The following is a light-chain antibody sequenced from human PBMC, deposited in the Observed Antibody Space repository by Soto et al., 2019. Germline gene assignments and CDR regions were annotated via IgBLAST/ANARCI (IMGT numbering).Light chain of an antibody. Sequence: DIQMTQSPSTLSASVGDRVTITRRASASISSWLAWYQQQPGKAPKLLIYKSSILENGVPSRFSGSGSGTEFTLTISSLQPDDFATYYCQQYNTFSTFGQGTKVDI. CDR2: KSS. CDR1: ASISSW. CDR3: QQYNTFST. V-gene: IGKV1-5*03. J-gene: IGKJ1*01.